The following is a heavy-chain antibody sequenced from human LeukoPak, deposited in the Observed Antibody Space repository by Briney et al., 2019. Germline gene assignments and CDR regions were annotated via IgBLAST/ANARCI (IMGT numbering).Heavy chain of an antibody. J-gene: IGHJ6*02. D-gene: IGHD6-19*01. V-gene: IGHV3-23*01. CDR2: LSASGVSS. CDR3: SKSYSTGWYFGNGMDV. Sequence: PGGSLRLSCGASGFTFGSFAMSWVRQTPGKGLEWVATLSASGVSSYYADSVKGRFTISRDNSKDTLSLQMNSLRVEDAAKYYCSKSYSTGWYFGNGMDVWGPGTTVTVSS. CDR1: GFTFGSFA.